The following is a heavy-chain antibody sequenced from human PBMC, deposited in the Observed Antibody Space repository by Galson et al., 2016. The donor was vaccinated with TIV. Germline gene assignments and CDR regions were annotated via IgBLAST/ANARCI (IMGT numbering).Heavy chain of an antibody. CDR3: TRTAMGSTRKAFDI. D-gene: IGHD1-14*01. CDR2: ITSQTYGATT. V-gene: IGHV3-49*03. Sequence: SLRLPCAASGFTFGHYAVNWFRQAPGKGLEWVGFITSQTYGATTEYAASVKGRFTISRDDSRNIAYLQMNSLKTEDTAVYYCTRTAMGSTRKAFDIWGQGTVVTVS. J-gene: IGHJ3*02. CDR1: GFTFGHYA.